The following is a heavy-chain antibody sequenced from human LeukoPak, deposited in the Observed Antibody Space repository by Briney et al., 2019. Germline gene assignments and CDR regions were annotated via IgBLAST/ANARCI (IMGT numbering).Heavy chain of an antibody. Sequence: ASVKVSCKACGYTFNRYDINWVRQATGQGLEWMGWMNPNSGNTGYAQKFQGRVTMTRNTSISTAYMELSSLRSEDTAVYYCARGRRGVGVVVVPAATAINAQKYYYYMDVWGKGTTVTVSS. CDR1: GYTFNRYD. CDR3: ARGRRGVGVVVVPAATAINAQKYYYYMDV. J-gene: IGHJ6*03. CDR2: MNPNSGNT. V-gene: IGHV1-8*01. D-gene: IGHD2-2*01.